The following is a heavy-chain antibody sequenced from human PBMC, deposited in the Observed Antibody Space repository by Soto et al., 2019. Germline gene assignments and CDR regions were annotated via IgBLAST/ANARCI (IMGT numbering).Heavy chain of an antibody. CDR2: ISYDGSNE. D-gene: IGHD1-26*01. CDR1: GFTFSHYV. CDR3: ARYSGKYQGPIDY. V-gene: IGHV3-30*03. Sequence: QVQLVESGGGVVQPGRSLRLSCAASGFTFSHYVIHWVRQAPGKGLEWLAVISYDGSNEHYADSVKGRFTVSRDNSKDTLYLQMNSLRAEDTAVYFCARYSGKYQGPIDYWGQGTLVTVSS. J-gene: IGHJ4*02.